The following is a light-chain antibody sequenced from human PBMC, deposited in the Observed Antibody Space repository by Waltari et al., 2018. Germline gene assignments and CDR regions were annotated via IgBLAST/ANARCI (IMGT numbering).Light chain of an antibody. V-gene: IGKV1-33*01. CDR1: QVIRNY. CDR3: QQYDNLPYT. Sequence: DIQMTQSPSSLSASVGDRVTFTCQARQVIRNYLNWFQQTTGKAPNLLIYDASNLEAEVPSRFSGSVSGTDFTFTISSLQAEDLGTYYCQQYDNLPYTFGQGTKLEI. CDR2: DAS. J-gene: IGKJ2*01.